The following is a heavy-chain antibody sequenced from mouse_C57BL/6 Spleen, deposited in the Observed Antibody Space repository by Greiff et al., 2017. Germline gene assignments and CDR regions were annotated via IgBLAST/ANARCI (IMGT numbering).Heavy chain of an antibody. CDR1: GYAFTNYL. D-gene: IGHD1-1*01. CDR2: INPGSGGT. Sequence: QVQLQQSGAELVRPGTSVKVSCKASGYAFTNYLIEWVKQRPGQGLGWIGVINPGSGGTNYNEKFKGKATLTADKSSSTAYMQLSSLTSEDSAVYFCARYTTVVAPSMDYWGQGTSVTVSS. V-gene: IGHV1-54*01. J-gene: IGHJ4*01. CDR3: ARYTTVVAPSMDY.